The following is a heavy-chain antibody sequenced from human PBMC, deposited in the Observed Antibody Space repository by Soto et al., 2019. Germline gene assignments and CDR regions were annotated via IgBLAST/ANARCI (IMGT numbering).Heavy chain of an antibody. Sequence: PGGSLRLSCAASGFTFSSYAMSWVRQAPGKGLEWVSGVSGSGDSTYYADSVKGRFTISRDNSKNTLYLQMNSLRAEDTAVYYCAKIFSYDILTGYCIFDYWGQGTLVTVSS. J-gene: IGHJ4*02. CDR1: GFTFSSYA. D-gene: IGHD3-9*01. V-gene: IGHV3-23*01. CDR3: AKIFSYDILTGYCIFDY. CDR2: VSGSGDST.